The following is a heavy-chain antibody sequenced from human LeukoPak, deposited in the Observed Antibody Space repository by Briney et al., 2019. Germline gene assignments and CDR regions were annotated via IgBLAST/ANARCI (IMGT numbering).Heavy chain of an antibody. CDR1: GYTLTELS. CDR2: FDPEDGET. Sequence: ASVKVSCKVSGYTLTELSMHWVRQAPGKGLEWMGGFDPEDGETIYAQKFQGRVTMTEDTSTDTAYMELSSLRSDDTAVYYCARGPDSSGYYYVKRYYYYGMDVWGQGTTVTVSS. CDR3: ARGPDSSGYYYVKRYYYYGMDV. J-gene: IGHJ6*02. V-gene: IGHV1-24*01. D-gene: IGHD3-22*01.